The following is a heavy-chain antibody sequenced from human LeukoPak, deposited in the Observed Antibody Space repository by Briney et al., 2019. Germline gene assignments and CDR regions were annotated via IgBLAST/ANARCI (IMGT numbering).Heavy chain of an antibody. CDR1: GFTFSGSA. CDR3: TRPSYDSSVSGVIY. V-gene: IGHV3-73*01. D-gene: IGHD3-22*01. J-gene: IGHJ4*02. CDR2: IRSKANSYAT. Sequence: GGSLRLSCATSGFTFSGSAIHWVRQASGKGLEWVGRIRSKANSYATTDAASVKGRFTISRDDSKNTAYLQMNSLKTEDTAVYYCTRPSYDSSVSGVIYWGQGTLVTVSS.